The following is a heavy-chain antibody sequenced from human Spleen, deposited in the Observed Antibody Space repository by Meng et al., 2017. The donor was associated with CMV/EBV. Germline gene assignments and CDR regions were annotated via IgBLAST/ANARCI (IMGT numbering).Heavy chain of an antibody. CDR1: GFIFSTYA. CDR2: IYSGVSST. V-gene: IGHV3-23*03. Sequence: GESLKISCAASGFIFSTYAMTWVRQAPGEGLEWVSVIYSGVSSTYYADSVKGRFTISRDDSKSTLFLQMNSLRAEDTAVYYCAKLASTSGWYYVDYWGQGTLVTVSS. D-gene: IGHD6-19*01. J-gene: IGHJ4*02. CDR3: AKLASTSGWYYVDY.